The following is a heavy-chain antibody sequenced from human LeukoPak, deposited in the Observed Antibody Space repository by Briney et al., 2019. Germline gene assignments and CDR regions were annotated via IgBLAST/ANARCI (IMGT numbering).Heavy chain of an antibody. V-gene: IGHV4-30-4*01. CDR3: GRGQPRLYGMDV. Sequence: SETLSLTCTVSGGSISSGDYYWSWIRQPPGKGLEWIGYIYYSGSTYYNPSLKSRVTISVDTSKNQFSLKLSSVTAADTAVYYCGRGQPRLYGMDVWGQGTTVTVSS. CDR1: GGSISSGDYY. J-gene: IGHJ6*02. CDR2: IYYSGST.